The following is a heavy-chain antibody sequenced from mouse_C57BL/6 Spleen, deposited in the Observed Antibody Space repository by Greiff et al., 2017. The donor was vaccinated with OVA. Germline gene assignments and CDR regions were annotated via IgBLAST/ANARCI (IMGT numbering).Heavy chain of an antibody. J-gene: IGHJ3*01. CDR3: AIERLGYGSSPFAY. CDR2: IYPGSGST. Sequence: QVQLQQSGAELVKPGASVKMSCKASGYTFTSYWITWVKQRPGQGLEWIGDIYPGSGSTNYNEKFKSKATLTVDTASSTAYMQLSSLTSEDSAVYYCAIERLGYGSSPFAYWGQGTLVTVSA. D-gene: IGHD1-1*01. CDR1: GYTFTSYW. V-gene: IGHV1-55*01.